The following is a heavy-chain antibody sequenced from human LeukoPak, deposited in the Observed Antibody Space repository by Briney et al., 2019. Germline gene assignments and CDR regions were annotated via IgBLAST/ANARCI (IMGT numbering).Heavy chain of an antibody. CDR3: ARGEGYDFWSGYQIDY. V-gene: IGHV4-34*01. CDR2: INHSGST. CDR1: GGSFRGYY. Sequence: SETLSLTCAVYGGSFRGYYWSWIRQPPGKGLEWIGEINHSGSTNYNPSLKSRVTISVDTPKNQFSLKLSSVTAADTAVYYCARGEGYDFWSGYQIDYWGQGTLVTVSS. D-gene: IGHD3-3*01. J-gene: IGHJ4*02.